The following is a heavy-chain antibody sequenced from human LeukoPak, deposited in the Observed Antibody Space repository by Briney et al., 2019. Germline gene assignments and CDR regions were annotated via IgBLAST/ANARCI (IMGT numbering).Heavy chain of an antibody. J-gene: IGHJ4*02. CDR3: AKEVGTFTLDY. V-gene: IGHV3-30*18. CDR1: GFSFSTYG. CDR2: ISYDGSDK. Sequence: PGGSLTLSCAASGFSFSTYGMHWVRQAPGKGLEWVTVISYDGSDKYYADSVKGRFTISRDNSRNTLYLQMNSLRVEDTAVYYCAKEVGTFTLDYWGQGTLVTVSS. D-gene: IGHD1-26*01.